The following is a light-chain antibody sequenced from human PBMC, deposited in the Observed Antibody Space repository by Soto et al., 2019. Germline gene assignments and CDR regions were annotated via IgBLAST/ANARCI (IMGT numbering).Light chain of an antibody. CDR1: QSVGSN. J-gene: IGKJ5*01. CDR3: QQYNSWPPIT. CDR2: GAS. V-gene: IGKV3D-15*01. Sequence: EIVLTTSPATLSISSVERTTLFCSASQSVGSNLAWYQQKPGQAPRLLIYGASTRATAIPARFSGSGSGTEFTLTISSLQSEDSAVYYCQQYNSWPPITFGQGTLLEV.